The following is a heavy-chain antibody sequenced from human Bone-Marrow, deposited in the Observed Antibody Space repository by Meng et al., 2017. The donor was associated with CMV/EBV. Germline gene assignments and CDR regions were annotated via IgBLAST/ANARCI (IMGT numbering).Heavy chain of an antibody. J-gene: IGHJ6*02. CDR3: ARDDYDFWSGPYYYYYYGMDV. CDR2: ISSSSSTI. CDR1: GFTFSSYS. D-gene: IGHD3-3*01. Sequence: GESLKISCAASGFTFSSYSMNWVRQAPGKGLEWVSYISSSSSTIYYADSVKGRFTISRDNAKNSLYLQMNSLRAEDTAVYYCARDDYDFWSGPYYYYYYGMDVWGQGTTVTVS. V-gene: IGHV3-48*04.